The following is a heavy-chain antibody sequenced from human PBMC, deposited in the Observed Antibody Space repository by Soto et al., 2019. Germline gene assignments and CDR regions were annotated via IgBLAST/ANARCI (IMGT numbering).Heavy chain of an antibody. D-gene: IGHD3-10*01. CDR1: GDTFKNYV. V-gene: IGHV1-69*01. Sequence: QVQLVQSGPEVKKPGSSVKVSCKASGDTFKNYVITWVRQAPGQGLEWMGGITPTFTRTDYAQKFQGRLTLTADESTSTVYMELTSLRSDDTAVYYCASRGNYYASSDYYLYWGQGTLVVVSS. CDR2: ITPTFTRT. CDR3: ASRGNYYASSDYYLY. J-gene: IGHJ4*01.